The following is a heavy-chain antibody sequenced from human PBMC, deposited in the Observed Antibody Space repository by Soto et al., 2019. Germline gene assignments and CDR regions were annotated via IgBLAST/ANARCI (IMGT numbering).Heavy chain of an antibody. CDR3: AKDRQLLVRGLFDP. Sequence: GGSLTLSCAASGFTFSSYGMHWVRQAPGKGLEWVAVISYDGSNTYYADSVMGRFTIARDNSRKTLCLQMNSLGAEDPAVYYCAKDRQLLVRGLFDPWGQGTLVTVSS. CDR2: ISYDGSNT. J-gene: IGHJ5*02. CDR1: GFTFSSYG. V-gene: IGHV3-30*18. D-gene: IGHD6-19*01.